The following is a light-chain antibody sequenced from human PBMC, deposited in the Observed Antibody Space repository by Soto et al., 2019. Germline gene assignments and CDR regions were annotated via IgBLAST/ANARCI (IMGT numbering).Light chain of an antibody. CDR3: QQYDNLLT. CDR2: DAS. CDR1: QDISNY. Sequence: DIQMTQSPSSLSASVGDRVTITCQASQDISNYLNWYQQKPGKAPKLLIYDASNLETGVPSRFSGSGSGTDFTFTISILQPEDIATYYCQQYDNLLTFGQGTRLEMK. V-gene: IGKV1-33*01. J-gene: IGKJ5*01.